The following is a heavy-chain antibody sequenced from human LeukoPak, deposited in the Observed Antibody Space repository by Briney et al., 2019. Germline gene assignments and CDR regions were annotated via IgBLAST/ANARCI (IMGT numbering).Heavy chain of an antibody. CDR2: ISYDGNDR. J-gene: IGHJ4*02. D-gene: IGHD3-22*01. V-gene: IGHV3-30*01. CDR3: ARGDYFDSSAYYSLDS. CDR1: GFTFSSYA. Sequence: PPGGSLRLSCAASGFTFSSYAMHWVRQAPGKGLEWVAVISYDGNDRYYADSVRGRFAISRDNSKNTLFLQMNSLRAEDTAVYYCARGDYFDSSAYYSLDSWGQGTLVTVSS.